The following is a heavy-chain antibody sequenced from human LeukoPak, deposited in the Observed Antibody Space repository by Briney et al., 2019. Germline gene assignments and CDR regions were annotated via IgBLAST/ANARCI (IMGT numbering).Heavy chain of an antibody. V-gene: IGHV4-30-2*01. CDR2: IYHSGST. D-gene: IGHD3-16*02. CDR3: ARDIEGWFDP. Sequence: PSETLSLTCTVSGGSISSGGYSWSWIRQPPGKGLEWIGYIYHSGSTYYNPSLKSRVTISVDRSKNQFSLRLSSVTAADTAVYYCARDIEGWFDPWGQGTLVTVSS. CDR1: GGSISSGGYS. J-gene: IGHJ5*02.